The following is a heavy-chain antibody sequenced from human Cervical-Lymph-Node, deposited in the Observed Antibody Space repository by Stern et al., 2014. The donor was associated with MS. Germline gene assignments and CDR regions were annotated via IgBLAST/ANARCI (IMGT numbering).Heavy chain of an antibody. J-gene: IGHJ4*02. CDR3: VVVAATQSFDY. Sequence: QLQLQESGPGLVKPSQTLSLTCTVSGGSISSGSYYWSWIRQPAGKGLEWIGRIYTSGSTNYNPSLKSRVTIYVDTSKNQFSLKLSFVTAADTAVYYCVVVAATQSFDYWGQGTLVTVSS. CDR2: IYTSGST. V-gene: IGHV4-61*02. D-gene: IGHD2-15*01. CDR1: GGSISSGSYY.